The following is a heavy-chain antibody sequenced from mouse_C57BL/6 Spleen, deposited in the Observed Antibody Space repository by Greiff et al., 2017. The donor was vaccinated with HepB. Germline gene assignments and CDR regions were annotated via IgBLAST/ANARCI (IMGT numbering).Heavy chain of an antibody. J-gene: IGHJ4*01. CDR2: ISSGSSTI. V-gene: IGHV5-17*01. CDR1: GFTFSDYG. CDR3: ARKIYYGYGYAMDY. Sequence: DVMLVESGGGLVKPGGSLKLSCAASGFTFSDYGMHWVRQAPEKGLEWVAYISSGSSTIYYADTVKGRFTISRDNAKNTLFLQMTSLRSEDTAMYYCARKIYYGYGYAMDYWGQGTSVTVSS. D-gene: IGHD2-2*01.